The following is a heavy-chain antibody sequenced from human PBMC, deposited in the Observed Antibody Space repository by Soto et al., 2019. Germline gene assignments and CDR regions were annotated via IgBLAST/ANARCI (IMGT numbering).Heavy chain of an antibody. V-gene: IGHV3-30-3*01. Sequence: QVQLVESGGGVVQIGRSLRLSCAASGFRFSGYAMHWVRQAPGKGLEWVAFMAYDGSNQYYADSVKGRFTISRDNSKNMLYLQMNSLRGEDTAVYYCEAAGSFDYWGQGALVTVSA. CDR3: EAAGSFDY. J-gene: IGHJ4*02. D-gene: IGHD6-19*01. CDR2: MAYDGSNQ. CDR1: GFRFSGYA.